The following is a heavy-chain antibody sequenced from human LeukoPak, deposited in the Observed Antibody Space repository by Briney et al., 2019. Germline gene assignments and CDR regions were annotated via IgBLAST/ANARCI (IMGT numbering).Heavy chain of an antibody. CDR2: TRNKANSYTT. CDR3: AHLAQDY. CDR1: GFTFRDHY. J-gene: IGHJ4*02. Sequence: GGSLRLSCAASGFTFRDHYMDWVRQAPGKGLEWVGRTRNKANSYTTEYAVSVKGRFTISRDDSKNSLYLQMNSLKTEDTAVYYCAHLAQDYWGQGTLVTVSS. V-gene: IGHV3-72*01.